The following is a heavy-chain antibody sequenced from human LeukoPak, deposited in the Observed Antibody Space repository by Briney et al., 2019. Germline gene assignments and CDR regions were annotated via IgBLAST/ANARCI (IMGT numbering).Heavy chain of an antibody. CDR1: GFTFSSYS. D-gene: IGHD3-22*01. CDR2: ISSSGSTI. Sequence: GGSLRLSCAASGFTFSSYSMNWVRQAPGKGLEWVSYISSSGSTIYYADSVKGRFTISRDNAKNSLYLQMNSLRAEDTAVYYCARAADYDSSGYHNFDYWGQGTLVTVSS. V-gene: IGHV3-48*04. CDR3: ARAADYDSSGYHNFDY. J-gene: IGHJ4*02.